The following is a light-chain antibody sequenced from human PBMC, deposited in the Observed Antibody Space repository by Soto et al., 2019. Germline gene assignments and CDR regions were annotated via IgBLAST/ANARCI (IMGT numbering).Light chain of an antibody. CDR3: QQFGSSPEFT. V-gene: IGKV3-20*01. Sequence: EIELTQSPGTLSLSPGERATLSCRASQNINSRYLAWYQQKPGQAPRLLIYGTSSSASGIADRFSGSGSGTDFTLTISRLEPEDFAVYYCQQFGSSPEFTFGPGTNVDIK. J-gene: IGKJ3*01. CDR1: QNINSRY. CDR2: GTS.